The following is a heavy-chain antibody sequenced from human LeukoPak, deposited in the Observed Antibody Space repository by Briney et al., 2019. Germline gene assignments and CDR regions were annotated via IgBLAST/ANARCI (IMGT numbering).Heavy chain of an antibody. J-gene: IGHJ4*02. V-gene: IGHV3-23*01. CDR3: AKDDVVPFPQYYFDY. CDR2: ISGSGGST. Sequence: GGSLRLYCAASGFTFSSYAMRWVRQAPGKGLEWVSAISGSGGSTYYADSVKGRFTISRDNSKNTLYLQMNSLRAEDTAVYYCAKDDVVPFPQYYFDYWGQGTLVTVSS. CDR1: GFTFSSYA. D-gene: IGHD2-2*01.